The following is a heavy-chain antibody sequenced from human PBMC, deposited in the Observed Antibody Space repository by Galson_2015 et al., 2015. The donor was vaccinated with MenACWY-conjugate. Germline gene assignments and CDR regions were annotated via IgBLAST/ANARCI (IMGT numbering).Heavy chain of an antibody. V-gene: IGHV4-38-2*02. CDR2: MYHSGGT. Sequence: SETLSLTCTVSGYSISTGYYWGWIRQPPGKGLEWIGSMYHSGGTFYNASLKSRVTISVDTSRNQFSLNLRSATAADTAVYYCARVLDDYGSGTFGFDYCGQGILV. D-gene: IGHD3-10*01. CDR1: GYSISTGYY. CDR3: ARVLDDYGSGTFGFDY. J-gene: IGHJ4*02.